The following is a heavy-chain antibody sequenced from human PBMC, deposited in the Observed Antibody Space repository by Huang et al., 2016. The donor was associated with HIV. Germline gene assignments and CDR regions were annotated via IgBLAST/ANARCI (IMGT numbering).Heavy chain of an antibody. CDR2: SYPGDSDT. D-gene: IGHD2-2*01. Sequence: EVQLVQSGAVVKKPGESLKISCKGSGYTFNGYWIGWVRQMPGKGLEWRGISYPGDSDTTYSPSFQGKVTISADKSISTAYLQWSGLKASDTAMYYCARQGVGDFVVEPTGLGAFDIWGQGTMVTVSS. CDR3: ARQGVGDFVVEPTGLGAFDI. J-gene: IGHJ3*02. V-gene: IGHV5-51*01. CDR1: GYTFNGYW.